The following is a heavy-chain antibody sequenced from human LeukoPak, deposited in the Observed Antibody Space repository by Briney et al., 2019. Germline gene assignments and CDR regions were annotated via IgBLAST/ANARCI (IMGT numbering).Heavy chain of an antibody. CDR1: GFTFSNAW. CDR2: IRSKTEGGTT. CDR3: TTELDTAMMFDY. V-gene: IGHV3-15*01. Sequence: PGWSLRLSCAASGFTFSNAWVSWVRQAPGKGLEWVGRIRSKTEGGTTDYAAPVKGRFTISRDDSKNTLYLQMNSLKTEDTAVYYRTTELDTAMMFDYWGQGTLVTVSS. D-gene: IGHD5-18*01. J-gene: IGHJ4*02.